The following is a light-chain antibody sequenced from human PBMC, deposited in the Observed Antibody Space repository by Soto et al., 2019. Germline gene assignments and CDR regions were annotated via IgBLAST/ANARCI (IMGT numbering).Light chain of an antibody. Sequence: QSVLTQPPSVSGAPGQKVTISCSGSSSNIGNNYVSWYQQLPGTAPKLLIYDNNKRPSGIPDRFSGSKSGTSATLGITGLQTGDEADYYCGTWDGSLSAGVFGGGTKLTVL. CDR2: DNN. CDR1: SSNIGNNY. V-gene: IGLV1-51*01. J-gene: IGLJ2*01. CDR3: GTWDGSLSAGV.